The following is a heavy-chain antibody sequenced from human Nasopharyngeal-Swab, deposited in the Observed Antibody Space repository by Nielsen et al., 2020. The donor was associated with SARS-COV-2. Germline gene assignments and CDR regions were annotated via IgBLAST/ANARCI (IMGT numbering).Heavy chain of an antibody. CDR1: GYTFTSYY. J-gene: IGHJ3*02. CDR3: ATSVTMIVVAHDAFDI. D-gene: IGHD3-22*01. Sequence: ASVKVSCKASGYTFTSYYMHWVRQAPGQGLEWMGIINPSGGSTSYAQKFQGRVTMTRDTSTSTVYVELSSLRSEDTAVYYCATSVTMIVVAHDAFDIWGQGTMVTVSS. CDR2: INPSGGST. V-gene: IGHV1-46*01.